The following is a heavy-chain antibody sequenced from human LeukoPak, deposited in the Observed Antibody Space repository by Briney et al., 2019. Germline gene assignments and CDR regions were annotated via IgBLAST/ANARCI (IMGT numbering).Heavy chain of an antibody. D-gene: IGHD3-10*01. V-gene: IGHV1-2*02. Sequence: ASVKVSCKASGYTFTGYYMHWVRQAPGQGLEWMGWINPNSGDTNYAQKFQDRVTMTRDTSISTAYIELNLLRSDDTAVYYCARGDYYGSPKVVAAWGQGTLVTVSP. CDR2: INPNSGDT. CDR3: ARGDYYGSPKVVAA. CDR1: GYTFTGYY. J-gene: IGHJ5*02.